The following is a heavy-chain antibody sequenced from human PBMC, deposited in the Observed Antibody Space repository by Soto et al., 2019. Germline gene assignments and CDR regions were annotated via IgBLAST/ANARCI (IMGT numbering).Heavy chain of an antibody. CDR3: AKALRPSLNFFYYMDV. CDR2: LGGNGFTT. J-gene: IGHJ6*03. Sequence: EVQLLESGGGLVQPGGSLRLSCVFSGFTFGSYAMNWVRQAPEKGPEWVAILGGNGFTTYYADSVKGRFTISGDKSKRTLFLQMNSLGADDTGVYYCAKALRPSLNFFYYMDVWGRGTSVTVSS. V-gene: IGHV3-23*01. D-gene: IGHD2-2*01. CDR1: GFTFGSYA.